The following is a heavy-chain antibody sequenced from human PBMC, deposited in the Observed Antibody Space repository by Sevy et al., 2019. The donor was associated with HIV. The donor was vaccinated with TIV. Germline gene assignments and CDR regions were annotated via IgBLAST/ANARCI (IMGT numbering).Heavy chain of an antibody. CDR3: ARGSSGWCSEYWYFDL. D-gene: IGHD6-19*01. J-gene: IGHJ2*01. V-gene: IGHV3-21*01. CDR2: ISSSSSYI. CDR1: GFTFSSYS. Sequence: GGSLRLSCAASGFTFSSYSMNWVRQAPGKGLEWVSSISSSSSYIYYADSVKGRFTISRDNAKNSLYLQMNSLRAEDTAVYYCARGSSGWCSEYWYFDLWGRGTLVTVSS.